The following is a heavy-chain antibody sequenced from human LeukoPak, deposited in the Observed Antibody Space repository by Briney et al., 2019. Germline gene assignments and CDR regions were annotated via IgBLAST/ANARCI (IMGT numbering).Heavy chain of an antibody. J-gene: IGHJ4*02. V-gene: IGHV3-43D*03. Sequence: PGGSLRLSCAASGFTFDDYAMHWVRQTPGKGLEWVSLISWDGGSTYYADSVKGRFTISRDNSKNSLYLQMNSLRAGDTALYYCAKVMGRGYCSGGSCTTFDYWGQGTLVTVSS. CDR3: AKVMGRGYCSGGSCTTFDY. D-gene: IGHD2-15*01. CDR2: ISWDGGST. CDR1: GFTFDDYA.